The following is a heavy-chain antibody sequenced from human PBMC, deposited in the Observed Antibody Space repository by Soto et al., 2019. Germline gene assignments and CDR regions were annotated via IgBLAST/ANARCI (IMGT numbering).Heavy chain of an antibody. CDR1: GFSLTTSGVA. CDR3: EHRSPYNHNWNPGWFGP. J-gene: IGHJ5*02. Sequence: QITLKESGPTLVKPTQTLTLTCTFSGFSLTTSGVAVGWIRQPPGKALEWLAFIYWDNDKYYSPSLNSRLSITKDTSKNQVVITVNNVDPVDTATYFCEHRSPYNHNWNPGWFGPWGQGTLVTVSS. V-gene: IGHV2-5*02. D-gene: IGHD1-1*01. CDR2: IYWDNDK.